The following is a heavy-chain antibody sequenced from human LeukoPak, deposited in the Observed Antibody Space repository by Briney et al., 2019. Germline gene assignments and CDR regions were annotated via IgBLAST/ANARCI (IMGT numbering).Heavy chain of an antibody. CDR1: GFTFSSYG. D-gene: IGHD6-13*01. CDR2: IRFDGSNK. J-gene: IGHJ5*02. V-gene: IGHV3-30*02. Sequence: GGSLRLSCAASGFTFSSYGMHWVRQAPGKGLEWVAFIRFDGSNKYYADSVKGRFTISRDNAKNSLYLQMNSLRAEDTALYYCARDPYSSSWYNQFGFDPWGQGTLVTVSS. CDR3: ARDPYSSSWYNQFGFDP.